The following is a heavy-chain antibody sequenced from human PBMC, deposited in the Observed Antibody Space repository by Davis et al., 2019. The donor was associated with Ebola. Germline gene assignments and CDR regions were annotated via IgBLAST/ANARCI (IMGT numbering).Heavy chain of an antibody. CDR1: GFTFSNAW. V-gene: IGHV3-53*01. J-gene: IGHJ4*02. CDR3: TRGRGGSSWEVY. Sequence: ESLKISCAASGFTFSNAWMSWIRQAPGKGLEWVAVIYRGGNTYYADSVKGRFTISRDNSKDTLELQMNSLRAEDTAVYYCTRGRGGSSWEVYWGQGTLVTVSS. CDR2: IYRGGNT. D-gene: IGHD6-13*01.